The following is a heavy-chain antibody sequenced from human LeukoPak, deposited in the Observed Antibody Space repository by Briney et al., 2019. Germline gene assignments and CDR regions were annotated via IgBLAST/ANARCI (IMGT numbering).Heavy chain of an antibody. V-gene: IGHV4-59*08. CDR1: GGSISNYY. D-gene: IGHD3-16*01. CDR2: VYNSGNT. Sequence: SETLSLTCAVSGGSISNYYWTWIRQPPGTGLEWIGYVYNSGNTNYNPSLKSRVTISIDASKNQFSLKLNSVTAADTAVYYCARRNVLTEGEAFDIWGQGTLVTVSS. CDR3: ARRNVLTEGEAFDI. J-gene: IGHJ3*02.